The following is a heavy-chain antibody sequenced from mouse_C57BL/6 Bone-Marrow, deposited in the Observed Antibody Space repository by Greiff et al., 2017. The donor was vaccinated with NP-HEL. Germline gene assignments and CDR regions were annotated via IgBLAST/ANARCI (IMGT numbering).Heavy chain of an antibody. Sequence: EVKVVESGGGLVKPGGSLKLSCAASGFTFSDYGMHWVRQAPEKGLEWVAYISSGSSTIYYADTVKGRFTISRDNAKNTLFLQMTSLRSEDTAMYYCARGLLPAYCYAMDYWGQGTSVTVSS. CDR3: ARGLLPAYCYAMDY. CDR1: GFTFSDYG. CDR2: ISSGSSTI. J-gene: IGHJ4*01. D-gene: IGHD2-3*01. V-gene: IGHV5-17*01.